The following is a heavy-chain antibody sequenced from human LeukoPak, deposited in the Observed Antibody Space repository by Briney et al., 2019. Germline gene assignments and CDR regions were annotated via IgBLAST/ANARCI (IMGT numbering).Heavy chain of an antibody. J-gene: IGHJ4*02. V-gene: IGHV4-39*01. Sequence: SETLSLTCTVSGGSISSSRDYWGWIRQPPGKGLEWIGSIYYSGSTDYNPSLKSRVTISVETSKNQFSLTLSSVTAEDTAVYFCARLERSGSYFLQVWGQGTLVTVSS. CDR1: GGSISSSRDY. D-gene: IGHD3-10*01. CDR2: IYYSGST. CDR3: ARLERSGSYFLQV.